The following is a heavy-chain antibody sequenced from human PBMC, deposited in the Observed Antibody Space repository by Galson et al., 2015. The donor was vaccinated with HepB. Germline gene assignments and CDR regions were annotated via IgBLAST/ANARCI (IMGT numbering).Heavy chain of an antibody. V-gene: IGHV3-30*18. D-gene: IGHD5-18*01. CDR3: AKDGTGYSYGWYYFDY. CDR2: ISYDGSNK. Sequence: SLRLSCAASGFTFSSYGMHWVRQAPGKGLEWVAVISYDGSNKYYADSVKGRFTISRDNSKNTLYLQMNSLRAEDTAVYYCAKDGTGYSYGWYYFDYWGQGTLVTVSS. CDR1: GFTFSSYG. J-gene: IGHJ4*02.